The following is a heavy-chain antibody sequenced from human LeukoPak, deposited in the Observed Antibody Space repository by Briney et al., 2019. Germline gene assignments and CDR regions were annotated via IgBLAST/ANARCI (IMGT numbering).Heavy chain of an antibody. Sequence: GXXXGYYWNWIRQPPGXGLEWIGEINHSGSTNYNPSLKSRVTISLDTSKNQFSLKLSSVTAADTAVYYCAXXVPRIXXPXYWGQGTLXTVSS. CDR1: GXXXGYY. CDR3: AXXVPRIXXPXY. V-gene: IGHV4-34*01. J-gene: IGHJ4*02. CDR2: INHSGST. D-gene: IGHD2/OR15-2a*01.